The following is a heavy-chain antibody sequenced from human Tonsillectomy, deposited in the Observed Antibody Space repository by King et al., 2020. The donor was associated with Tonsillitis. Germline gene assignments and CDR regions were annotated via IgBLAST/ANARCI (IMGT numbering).Heavy chain of an antibody. J-gene: IGHJ4*02. Sequence: QLVQSGAEVKKPGASVKVSCKASGYTFTSHAVHWVRQAPGQRLEWMGWINAGNGNTKYSQKFQGRVTITRDISASTAHMEVSSLRSEDTAVYYCARDSAVTGSYYYWGQGTLVTVSS. CDR1: GYTFTSHA. CDR3: ARDSAVTGSYYY. D-gene: IGHD6-19*01. V-gene: IGHV1-3*01. CDR2: INAGNGNT.